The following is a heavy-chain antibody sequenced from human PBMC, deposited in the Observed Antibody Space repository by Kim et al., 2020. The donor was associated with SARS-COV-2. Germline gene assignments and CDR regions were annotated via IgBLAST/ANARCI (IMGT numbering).Heavy chain of an antibody. V-gene: IGHV1-3*01. J-gene: IGHJ4*02. Sequence: KNSQKFQGRVTITRDTSAGTAYMELSSLRSEDTAVYYCARLYYYDSIPDYWGQGTLVTVSS. D-gene: IGHD3-22*01. CDR3: ARLYYYDSIPDY.